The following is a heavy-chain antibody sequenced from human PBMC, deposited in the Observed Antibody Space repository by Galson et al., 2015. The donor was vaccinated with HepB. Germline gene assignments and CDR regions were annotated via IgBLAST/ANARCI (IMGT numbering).Heavy chain of an antibody. CDR1: GFSFSNFA. CDR3: ARDGCASGCSVDDN. Sequence: SLRLSCAASGFSFSNFAMSWVRQTPGKGLEWVSGISASGTTFYAGSVKGRLTISRDNSKNTLYLQMNSLRVGDTALYYCARDGCASGCSVDDNWGQGTLVTVSS. D-gene: IGHD6-19*01. CDR2: ISASGTT. V-gene: IGHV3-23*01. J-gene: IGHJ4*02.